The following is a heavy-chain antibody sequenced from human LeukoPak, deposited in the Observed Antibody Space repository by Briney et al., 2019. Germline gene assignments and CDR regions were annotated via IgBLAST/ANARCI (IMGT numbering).Heavy chain of an antibody. V-gene: IGHV1-18*01. CDR1: GYTFTSYG. D-gene: IGHD6-13*01. J-gene: IGHJ6*02. CDR2: ISAYNGNT. CDR3: AREVVRSWFYGMDV. Sequence: GASVKVSCKASGYTFTSYGISWVRQAPGQGLESMGWISAYNGNTNYAQKLQGRVTMTTDTSTSTAYMELRSLRSDDTAVYYCAREVVRSWFYGMDVWGQGTTVTVSS.